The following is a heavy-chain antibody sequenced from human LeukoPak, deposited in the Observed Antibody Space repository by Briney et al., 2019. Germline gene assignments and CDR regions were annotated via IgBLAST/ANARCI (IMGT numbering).Heavy chain of an antibody. CDR1: GFTVSSYS. CDR3: ARESPHGDYVPSYYYYYMDV. V-gene: IGHV3-48*01. J-gene: IGHJ6*03. Sequence: GGSLTLSCAAAGFTVSSYSMNSVRQAPGKGLEWGSYIISSSSTIYYADSVQGRFTIYRDNAKNSLYLQMNSLRAEDTPVYYCARESPHGDYVPSYYYYYMDVWGKGTTVTVSS. D-gene: IGHD4-17*01. CDR2: IISSSSTI.